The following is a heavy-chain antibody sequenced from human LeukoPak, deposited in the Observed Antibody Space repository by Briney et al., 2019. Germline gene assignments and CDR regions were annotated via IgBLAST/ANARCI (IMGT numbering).Heavy chain of an antibody. CDR1: GSTFSSYG. Sequence: GGSLRLSCAASGSTFSSYGMHWVRGAPGKGLEWVAFIRYDGSDKFYADSVKGRFTISRDNSKNTLYLQMNSLRVEDTAVYYCRDPFDYWGQGTLVTVSS. V-gene: IGHV3-30*02. CDR2: IRYDGSDK. CDR3: RDPFDY. J-gene: IGHJ4*02. D-gene: IGHD2/OR15-2a*01.